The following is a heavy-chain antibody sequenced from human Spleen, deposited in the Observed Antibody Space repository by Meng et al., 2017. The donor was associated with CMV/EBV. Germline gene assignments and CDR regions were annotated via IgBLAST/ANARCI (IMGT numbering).Heavy chain of an antibody. D-gene: IGHD6-13*01. V-gene: IGHV4-31*02. J-gene: IGHJ6*02. CDR3: ARAPREYSTSWAYYYYGMDV. CDR1: Y. Sequence: YWSWIRQHPGKGLEWIGCIQYSGTTYYNPSLKSRLTMSVDTSKNQFSLKLTSVTAADTAVYYCARAPREYSTSWAYYYYGMDVWGQGTMVTVSS. CDR2: IQYSGTT.